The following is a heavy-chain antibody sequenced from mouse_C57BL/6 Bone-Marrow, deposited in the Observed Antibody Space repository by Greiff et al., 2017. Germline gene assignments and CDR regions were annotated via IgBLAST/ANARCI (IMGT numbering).Heavy chain of an antibody. J-gene: IGHJ1*03. CDR2: IHPNSGST. CDR3: ARSDYDPWYFDV. V-gene: IGHV1-64*01. Sequence: VQLQQPGAELVKPGASVKLSCKASGYTFTSYWMHWVKQRPGQGLEWIGMIHPNSGSTNYNEKFKRKATLTVDKSSSTAYMQLSSLTSEDSAVYYCARSDYDPWYFDVWGTGTTVTGSS. CDR1: GYTFTSYW. D-gene: IGHD2-4*01.